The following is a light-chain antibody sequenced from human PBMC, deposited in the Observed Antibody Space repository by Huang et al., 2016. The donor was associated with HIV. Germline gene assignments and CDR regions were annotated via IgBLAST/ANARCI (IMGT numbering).Light chain of an antibody. V-gene: IGKV1-27*01. CDR1: QDIDAY. CDR2: AAS. Sequence: DIQMTQSPSSLSASIGDRITISCRASQDIDAYLAWYQHKPGKVPTLLSYAASTLQTEVQSRFSGSGSGTNFTLTIVSLQPEDVGSYYGQKYNDVPRTFGHGTKVEIK. J-gene: IGKJ1*01. CDR3: QKYNDVPRT.